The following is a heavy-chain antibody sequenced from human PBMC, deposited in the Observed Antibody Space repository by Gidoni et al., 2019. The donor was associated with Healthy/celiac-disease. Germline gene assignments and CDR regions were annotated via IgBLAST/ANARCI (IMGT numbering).Heavy chain of an antibody. J-gene: IGHJ4*02. Sequence: EVQLVEPGGGLVKPGGSLRLSCAASGFTFSSYSMNWHRQAPGTRLEWVSSISSSSNYIYYADSVKGRFTISRDNAKNSLYLQMNSLRAEDTAVYYCATEGGDYAPFDYWGQGTLVTVSS. D-gene: IGHD4-17*01. CDR1: GFTFSSYS. CDR2: ISSSSNYI. CDR3: ATEGGDYAPFDY. V-gene: IGHV3-21*01.